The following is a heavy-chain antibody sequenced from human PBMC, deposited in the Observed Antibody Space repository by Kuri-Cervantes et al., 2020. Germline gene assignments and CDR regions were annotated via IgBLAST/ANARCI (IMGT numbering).Heavy chain of an antibody. V-gene: IGHV4-59*01. CDR2: IYYTGST. CDR3: AALVDY. J-gene: IGHJ4*02. CDR1: GGSFSGSF. D-gene: IGHD1-26*01. Sequence: SETLSLTCAVSGGSFSGSFWTWTRQPPGKGLEWIGYIYYTGSTNYNPSLKSRVTISVDTSKNQFSLNLNSVTAADTAIYYCAALVDYWGQGTLVTVSS.